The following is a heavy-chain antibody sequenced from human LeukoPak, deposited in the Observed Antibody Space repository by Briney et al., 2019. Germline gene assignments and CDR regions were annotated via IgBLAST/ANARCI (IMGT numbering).Heavy chain of an antibody. CDR1: GFRFSSYA. CDR3: AISANGGNSFWNY. D-gene: IGHD4-23*01. CDR2: ISGSGVST. J-gene: IGHJ4*02. V-gene: IGHV3-23*01. Sequence: GGSLRLACAASGFRFSSYAMSWVRQAPGKGLEWVSAISGSGVSTYYADSVKGRFTVSRDNSKNTLYLQMNSLRAEDTAVYYCAISANGGNSFWNYWGQGTLVTVSS.